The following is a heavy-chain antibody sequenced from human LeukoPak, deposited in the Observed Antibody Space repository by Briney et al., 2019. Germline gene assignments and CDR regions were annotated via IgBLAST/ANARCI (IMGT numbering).Heavy chain of an antibody. J-gene: IGHJ3*02. CDR3: AKGEYSYGYEAFDI. V-gene: IGHV3-30*18. D-gene: IGHD5-18*01. CDR2: ISYDGSNK. CDR1: GFTFSSYG. Sequence: GRSLRLSCAASGFTFSSYGMHWVRQAPGKGLEWAAVISYDGSNKYYADSVKGRFTISRDNSKNTLYLQMSSLRAEDTAVYYCAKGEYSYGYEAFDIWGQGTMVTVSS.